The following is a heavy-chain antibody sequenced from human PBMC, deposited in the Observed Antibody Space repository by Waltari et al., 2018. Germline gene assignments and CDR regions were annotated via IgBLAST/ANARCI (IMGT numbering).Heavy chain of an antibody. J-gene: IGHJ4*02. Sequence: QVQLQQWGAGLLKPSETLSLTCAVYGGSFNGYYLSWTLQPPGKGLEWIGEIHPSGSTAYNPSLTSRVTISGDMSKNQFSLKLTSVTAADTAVYFCARGRDPYKGGSLWGLGTLVTVSS. CDR3: ARGRDPYKGGSL. CDR1: GGSFNGYY. V-gene: IGHV4-34*01. D-gene: IGHD1-1*01. CDR2: IHPSGST.